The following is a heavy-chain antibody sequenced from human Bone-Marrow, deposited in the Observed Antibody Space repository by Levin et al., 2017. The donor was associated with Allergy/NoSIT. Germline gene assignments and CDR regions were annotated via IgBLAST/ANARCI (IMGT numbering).Heavy chain of an antibody. CDR2: IYYSGST. Sequence: SETLSLTCTVSGGSISSSSYYWGWIRQPPGKGLEWIGSIYYSGSTYYNPSLKSRVTISVDTSKNQFSLKLSSVTAADTAVYYCARQTGAFDIWGQGTMVTVSS. CDR3: ARQTGAFDI. CDR1: GGSISSSSYY. J-gene: IGHJ3*02. V-gene: IGHV4-39*01. D-gene: IGHD1-1*01.